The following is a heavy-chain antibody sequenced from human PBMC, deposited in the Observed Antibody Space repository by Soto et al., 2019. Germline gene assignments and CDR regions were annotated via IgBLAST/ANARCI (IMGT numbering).Heavy chain of an antibody. D-gene: IGHD6-19*01. CDR3: ARSYSSGWEFDY. CDR1: GFTFNTFW. V-gene: IGHV3-7*03. CDR2: IKHDGSET. Sequence: PGGSLRLSCAASGFTFNTFWMSWVRQSPGKGLEWVANIKHDGSETYYVDSVKGRFTISRDNAKNSVSLQMKSLRVEDTAVYYCARSYSSGWEFDYWGQGTQVTVSS. J-gene: IGHJ4*02.